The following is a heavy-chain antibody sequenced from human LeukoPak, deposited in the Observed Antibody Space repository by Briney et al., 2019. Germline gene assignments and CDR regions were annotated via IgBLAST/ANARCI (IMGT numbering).Heavy chain of an antibody. CDR3: ARKWRVVTAIDEYNWFDP. CDR1: GYTFTSYA. J-gene: IGHJ5*02. D-gene: IGHD2-21*02. V-gene: IGHV1-3*01. Sequence: AASVKVSCKASGYTFTSYAMHWVRQAPGQRLEWMGWINAGNGNTKYSQKFQGRVTITRDTSASTAYMELSSLRSEDTAVYYCARKWRVVTAIDEYNWFDPWGQGTLVTVSS. CDR2: INAGNGNT.